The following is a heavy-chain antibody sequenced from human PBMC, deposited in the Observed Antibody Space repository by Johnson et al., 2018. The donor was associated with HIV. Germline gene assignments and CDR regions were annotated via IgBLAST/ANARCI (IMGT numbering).Heavy chain of an antibody. D-gene: IGHD5-12*01. Sequence: VQLVESGGGLVQPGRSLRLTCAASGFIFDDYAMYWVRQAPGKGLEWVSGISWNSGIIGYADSVKGRFTISRDNAKNSLYLQMNRLRGEDTGLYHCAKDMSGYDDAFDIWGQGTMVTVSS. V-gene: IGHV3-9*01. CDR2: ISWNSGII. J-gene: IGHJ3*02. CDR3: AKDMSGYDDAFDI. CDR1: GFIFDDYA.